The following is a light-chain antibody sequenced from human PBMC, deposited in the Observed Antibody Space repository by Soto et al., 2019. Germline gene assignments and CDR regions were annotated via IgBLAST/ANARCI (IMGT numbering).Light chain of an antibody. CDR3: QQYHSYWT. CDR1: EDIKKY. J-gene: IGKJ1*01. V-gene: IGKV1-5*01. Sequence: DIQMTQSPSSLSAFVGDTVTITCQANEDIKKYLNWYQQKSGKAPKILIYDASSLESGVPQRFSGSGSGTEFTLTISSLQTDDFSTYYCQQYHSYWTLGQGTKVDIK. CDR2: DAS.